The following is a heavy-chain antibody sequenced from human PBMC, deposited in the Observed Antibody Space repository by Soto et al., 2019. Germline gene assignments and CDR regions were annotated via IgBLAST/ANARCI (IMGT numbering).Heavy chain of an antibody. J-gene: IGHJ4*02. D-gene: IGHD3-22*01. CDR2: ISSSSSTI. Sequence: GGSLRLSCAASGFTFSSYSMNWVRQAPGKGLEWVSYISSSSSTIYYADSVKGRFTISRDNAKNSLYLQMNSLRAEDTAVYYCASPGGPSYYYDSSGYDYRGQGTLVTVSS. V-gene: IGHV3-48*04. CDR3: ASPGGPSYYYDSSGYDY. CDR1: GFTFSSYS.